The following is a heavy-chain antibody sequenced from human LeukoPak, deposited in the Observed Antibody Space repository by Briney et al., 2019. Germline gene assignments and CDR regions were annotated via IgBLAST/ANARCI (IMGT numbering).Heavy chain of an antibody. CDR3: AKDFSSGLFDY. CDR2: ISHDGGST. D-gene: IGHD6-19*01. V-gene: IGHV3-23*01. CDR1: GFTFSSFA. Sequence: GGSLRLSCATSGFTFSSFAMSSVRQTPGKGLEWVSTISHDGGSTYFADSVKGRFTISRDNSKSTLYLQMNSLRAEDTALYFCAKDFSSGLFDYWGQGTLVAVSS. J-gene: IGHJ4*02.